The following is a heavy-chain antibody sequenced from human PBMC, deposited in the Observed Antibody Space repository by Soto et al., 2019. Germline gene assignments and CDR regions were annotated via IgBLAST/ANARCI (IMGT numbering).Heavy chain of an antibody. CDR1: GYTFTSYA. CDR2: INAGNGNT. J-gene: IGHJ4*02. D-gene: IGHD6-19*01. CDR3: ARDASVVAATPFDY. V-gene: IGHV1-3*01. Sequence: ASVKVSCKASGYTFTSYAMHWVRQAPGQRLEWMGWINAGNGNTKYSQKFQGRVTITRDTSASTAYMELSSLRSEDTAVYYCARDASVVAATPFDYWGQGTLVTVYS.